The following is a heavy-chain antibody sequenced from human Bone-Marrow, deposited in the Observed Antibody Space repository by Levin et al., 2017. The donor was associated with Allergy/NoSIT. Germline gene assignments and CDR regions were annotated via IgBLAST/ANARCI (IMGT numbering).Heavy chain of an antibody. J-gene: IGHJ5*02. CDR1: DDSISSSHW. CDR3: ARRNVLAPGEEWFDP. V-gene: IGHV4-4*02. Sequence: SQTPSLTCGVSDDSISSSHWWTWVRQPPGKGLEWIGEIYHSGSTNYNPSLKSRVTISVEKSKNQFSLKLSSVTAADTAVYYCARRNVLAPGEEWFDPWGQGTLVTVSS. D-gene: IGHD7-27*01. CDR2: IYHSGST.